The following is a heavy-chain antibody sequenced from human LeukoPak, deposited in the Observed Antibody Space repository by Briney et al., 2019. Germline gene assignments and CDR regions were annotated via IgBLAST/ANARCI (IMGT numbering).Heavy chain of an antibody. CDR3: AGRGHRYSRD. V-gene: IGHV4-4*09. Sequence: SETLSLTCSVSGDSVSSGYWSWIRQPPGKGLEWIGYIYDSGITDYNSSLKSRLTISVDTSHNQFSLNLRSVTAADTAVYYCAGRGHRYSRDWGQGILVTVSS. J-gene: IGHJ1*01. CDR1: GDSVSSGY. CDR2: IYDSGIT. D-gene: IGHD2-15*01.